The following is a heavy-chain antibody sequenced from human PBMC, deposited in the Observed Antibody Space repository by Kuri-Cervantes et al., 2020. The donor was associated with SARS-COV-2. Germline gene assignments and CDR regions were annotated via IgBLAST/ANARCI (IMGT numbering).Heavy chain of an antibody. D-gene: IGHD2-15*01. CDR3: VVGFFSSWKWDY. CDR1: GYTFTSYD. CDR2: MNPNSGNT. J-gene: IGHJ4*02. V-gene: IGHV1-8*02. Sequence: ASVKVSCKASGYTFTSYDINWVRQATGQGLEWMGWMNPNSGNTGYAQKFQGRVTMTRDTSISTAYMELSRLRSDDTAVYYCVVGFFSSWKWDYWGQGTLVTVSS.